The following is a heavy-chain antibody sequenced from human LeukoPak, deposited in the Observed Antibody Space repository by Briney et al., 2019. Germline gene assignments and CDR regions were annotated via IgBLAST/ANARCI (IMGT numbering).Heavy chain of an antibody. D-gene: IGHD2-15*01. V-gene: IGHV3-30*02. J-gene: IGHJ4*02. CDR1: GFTFSSYG. CDR3: GKDSSCRYCSGGSCLTDFDY. CDR2: IRYDGSNK. Sequence: GGSLRLSCAASGFTFSSYGMHWVPQAPGKGLKWVASIRYDGSNKYYADSVRGRFTVSIDNSKNTLYLQMNSLRAEDTAVYYCGKDSSCRYCSGGSCLTDFDYWAQGTLVTVSS.